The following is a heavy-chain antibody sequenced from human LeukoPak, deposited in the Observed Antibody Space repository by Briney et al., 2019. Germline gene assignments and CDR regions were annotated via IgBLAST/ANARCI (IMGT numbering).Heavy chain of an antibody. CDR2: IIPIFGTA. J-gene: IGHJ4*02. CDR1: GGPFSSYA. D-gene: IGHD3-10*01. V-gene: IGHV1-69*05. CDR3: ARVIWFGESNQRYYFDY. Sequence: SVKVSCKASGGPFSSYAISWVRQAPGQGLEWMGGIIPIFGTANYAQKFQGRVTITTDESTSTAYMELSSLRSEDTAVYYCARVIWFGESNQRYYFDYWSQGTLVTVSS.